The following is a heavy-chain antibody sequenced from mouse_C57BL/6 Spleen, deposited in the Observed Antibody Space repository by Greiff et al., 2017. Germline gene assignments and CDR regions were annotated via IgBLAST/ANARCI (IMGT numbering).Heavy chain of an antibody. J-gene: IGHJ4*01. D-gene: IGHD3-2*02. CDR1: GYAFSSSW. CDR3: ADSSGPYAMDY. Sequence: QVQLQQSGPELVKPGASVKISCKASGYAFSSSWMNWVKQRPGKGLEWIGRIYPGDGDTNYNGKFKGKATLTADKSSSTAYMQLSSLTSEDSAVYFCADSSGPYAMDYWGQGTSVTVSS. CDR2: IYPGDGDT. V-gene: IGHV1-82*01.